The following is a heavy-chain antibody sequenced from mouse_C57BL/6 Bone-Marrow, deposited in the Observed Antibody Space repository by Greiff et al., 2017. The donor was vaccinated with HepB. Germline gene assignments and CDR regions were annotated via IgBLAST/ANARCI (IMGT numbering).Heavy chain of an antibody. D-gene: IGHD1-1*01. CDR3: ARENYYGSSPLDY. V-gene: IGHV1-76*01. J-gene: IGHJ2*01. CDR1: GYTFTDYY. CDR2: IYPGSGNT. Sequence: QVQLKESGAELVRPGASVKLSCKASGYTFTDYYINWVKQRPGQGLEWIARIYPGSGNTYYNEKFKGKATLTAEKSSSTAYMQLSSLTSEDSAVYFCARENYYGSSPLDYWGQGTTLTVSS.